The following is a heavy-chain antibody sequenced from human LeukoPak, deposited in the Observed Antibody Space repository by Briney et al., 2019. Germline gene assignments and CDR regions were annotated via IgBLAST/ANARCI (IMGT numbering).Heavy chain of an antibody. V-gene: IGHV3-23*01. CDR3: ARSPYYYDSSGFSFDY. Sequence: PGGSLRLSCAASGFNFSNHGMNWVRQAPGKGLEWVSGISPSGDITYYADSVKGRFTISRDKSKNTLYLQVSSLRAEDTAVYYCARSPYYYDSSGFSFDYWGQGTLVTVSS. D-gene: IGHD3-22*01. CDR1: GFNFSNHG. CDR2: ISPSGDIT. J-gene: IGHJ4*02.